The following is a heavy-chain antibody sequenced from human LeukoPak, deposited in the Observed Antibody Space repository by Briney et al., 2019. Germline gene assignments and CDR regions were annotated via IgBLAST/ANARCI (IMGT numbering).Heavy chain of an antibody. J-gene: IGHJ6*03. V-gene: IGHV4-59*08. D-gene: IGHD3-16*01. CDR3: ARVRGGRNYYYMDV. CDR1: GGSISSYY. CDR2: IYYSGST. Sequence: SETLSLTCTVSGGSISSYYWSWIRQPPGKGLEWIGYIYYSGSTYYNPSLKSRVTISVDTSKNQFSLKLSSVTAADTAVYYCARVRGGRNYYYMDVWGKGTTVTVSS.